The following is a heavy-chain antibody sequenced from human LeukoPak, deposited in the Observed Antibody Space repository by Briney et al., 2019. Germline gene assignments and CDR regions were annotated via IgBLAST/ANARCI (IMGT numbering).Heavy chain of an antibody. CDR1: GFTFSTYA. CDR3: AKPERPFYWLPYKY. V-gene: IGHV3-64D*06. D-gene: IGHD3-9*01. CDR2: ISSNGGNT. J-gene: IGHJ4*02. Sequence: GGSLRLSCSDSGFTFSTYAMHWVRQAPGKGLEYVSDISSNGGNTYYADSVKGRFTISRENSNNTLYLQMSSLRAEDTAVYYCAKPERPFYWLPYKYWGQGTLVTVSS.